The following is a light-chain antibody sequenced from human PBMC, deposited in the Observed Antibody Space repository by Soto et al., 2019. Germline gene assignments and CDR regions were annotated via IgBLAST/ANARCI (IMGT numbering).Light chain of an antibody. V-gene: IGKV3-15*01. CDR2: GAS. J-gene: IGKJ1*01. Sequence: EIVMTQSPATLSLSPGERASLPCRASHSISTNLAWYQQKPGQAPRLLIYGASTRATGIPARFSGSGSETAFTLTISSLQSEDFAVYYCQQYNNWPRTFGQGTKVEIK. CDR1: HSISTN. CDR3: QQYNNWPRT.